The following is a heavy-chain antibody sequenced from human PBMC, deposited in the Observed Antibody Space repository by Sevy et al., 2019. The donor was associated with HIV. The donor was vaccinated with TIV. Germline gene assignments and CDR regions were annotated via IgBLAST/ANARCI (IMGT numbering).Heavy chain of an antibody. J-gene: IGHJ4*02. CDR1: GFTFSTYG. V-gene: IGHV3-33*01. CDR2: IWFDGSNE. Sequence: GGSLRLSCAASGFTFSTYGMHWVRQAPGKGLEWLAVIWFDGSNEYYADSVKGRFTISRDIAKNTLHLQMNSLRSEDTAVYYCARDLEFYVYSDYGPAFNPDYWGRGTLVTVSS. D-gene: IGHD4-17*01. CDR3: ARDLEFYVYSDYGPAFNPDY.